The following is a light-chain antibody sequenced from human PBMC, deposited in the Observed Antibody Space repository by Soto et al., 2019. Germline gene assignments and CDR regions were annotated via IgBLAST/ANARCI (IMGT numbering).Light chain of an antibody. Sequence: EIFLTQSPATLSLSPGERATLSCRASQSVSSDLAWYQQKPGQAPRLLIYDASNRATGIPARFSGSGSGTDFTLTISSLEAEDFAVYYCQQRSNWPPITFGQGTRLEIK. CDR2: DAS. CDR1: QSVSSD. CDR3: QQRSNWPPIT. J-gene: IGKJ5*01. V-gene: IGKV3-11*01.